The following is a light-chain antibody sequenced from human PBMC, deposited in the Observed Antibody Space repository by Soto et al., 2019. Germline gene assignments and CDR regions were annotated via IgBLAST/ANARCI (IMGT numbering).Light chain of an antibody. Sequence: DIQMTQSPSTLSASVEDSVTITCRASQSVTASLAWYHQKPGEAPKRLIYDVSNLETGVPSRFSGSGSGTEFSLTIRSLQPDDFATYYCQQYDYSRTFGQGTKVDIK. V-gene: IGKV1-5*01. CDR1: QSVTAS. J-gene: IGKJ1*01. CDR2: DVS. CDR3: QQYDYSRT.